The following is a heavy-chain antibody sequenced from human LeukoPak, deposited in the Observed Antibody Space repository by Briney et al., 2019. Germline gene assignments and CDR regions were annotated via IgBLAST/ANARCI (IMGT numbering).Heavy chain of an antibody. CDR1: GYSFTSYW. CDR3: ARQRGYSYGLYYFDY. Sequence: GESLKISCKGSGYSFTSYWTGWVRQLPGKGLGWMGIIYPGDSDTRYSPSFQGQVTISADKSISTAYLQWSSLKASDTAMYYCARQRGYSYGLYYFDYWGQGTLVTVSS. V-gene: IGHV5-51*01. D-gene: IGHD5-18*01. J-gene: IGHJ4*02. CDR2: IYPGDSDT.